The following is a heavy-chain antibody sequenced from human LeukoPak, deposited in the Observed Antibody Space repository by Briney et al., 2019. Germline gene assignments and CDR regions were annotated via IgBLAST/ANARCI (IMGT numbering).Heavy chain of an antibody. D-gene: IGHD6-25*01. CDR3: ARFAAGGSYYYYMDV. J-gene: IGHJ6*03. CDR1: GFTFSSYW. CDR2: IKQDGSEK. V-gene: IGHV3-7*01. Sequence: GGSLRLSCAASGFTFSSYWMSWVRQAPGRGLEWVANIKQDGSEKYFVDYVKGRFTISRDNAKNSLYLQMNSLRADDTAVYYCARFAAGGSYYYYMDVWGKGTTVTVSS.